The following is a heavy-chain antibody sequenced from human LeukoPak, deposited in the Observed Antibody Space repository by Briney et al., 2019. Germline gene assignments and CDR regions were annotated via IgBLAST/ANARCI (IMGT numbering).Heavy chain of an antibody. CDR3: AELGITMIGGV. CDR1: GFTFSSYE. D-gene: IGHD3-10*02. V-gene: IGHV3-48*03. Sequence: QPGGSLRLSCAASGFTFSSYEMNWVRQAPGKGLEWVSYISSSGSTIYYADSVKGRFTITRDNAKNSLYLQMNSLRAEDTAVYYCAELGITMIGGVWGKGATVTISS. J-gene: IGHJ6*04. CDR2: ISSSGSTI.